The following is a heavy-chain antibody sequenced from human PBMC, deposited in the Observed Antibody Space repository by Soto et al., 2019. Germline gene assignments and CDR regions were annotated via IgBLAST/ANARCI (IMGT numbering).Heavy chain of an antibody. D-gene: IGHD2-2*01. J-gene: IGHJ4*02. CDR1: GFTFSSSG. CDR3: ARDGGSCSSTSCYSYYY. CDR2: IKQDGSEK. V-gene: IGHV3-7*01. Sequence: GGSLRLSCATSGFTFSSSGMSWVRQAPGKGLEWVASIKQDGSEKYYVDSVKGRFTISRDNAKNSLYLQMNSLRAEDTAVYYCARDGGSCSSTSCYSYYYWGQGTLVTVSS.